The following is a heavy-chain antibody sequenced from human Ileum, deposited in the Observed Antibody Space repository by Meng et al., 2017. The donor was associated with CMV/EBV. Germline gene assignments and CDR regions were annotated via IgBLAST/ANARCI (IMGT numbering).Heavy chain of an antibody. CDR3: ARHGGY. CDR2: INHSGST. Sequence: SQTRSLTCAVYGGSFSGYYWSWIRQPPGKGLEWIGEINHSGSTNYNPSLKSRVTISVDTSKNQFSLKLSSVTAADTAVYYCARHGGYWGHGKRVNGAS. J-gene: IGHJ4*01. CDR1: GGSFSGYY. V-gene: IGHV4-34*01. D-gene: IGHD3-10*01.